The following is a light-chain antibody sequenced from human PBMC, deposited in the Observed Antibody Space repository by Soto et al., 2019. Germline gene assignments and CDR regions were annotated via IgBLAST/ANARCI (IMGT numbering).Light chain of an antibody. V-gene: IGLV4-60*02. CDR2: LEGSGSY. CDR1: SGHSSYI. J-gene: IGLJ3*02. Sequence: QSVLTQSSPASASLGSSVKLTCTLSSGHSSYIIAWHQQQPGKAPRYLMKLEGSGSYNKGSGVPDRFSGSSSGADRYLTISNLQFEDEADYYCETWDFNTRVFGGGTQLTVL. CDR3: ETWDFNTRV.